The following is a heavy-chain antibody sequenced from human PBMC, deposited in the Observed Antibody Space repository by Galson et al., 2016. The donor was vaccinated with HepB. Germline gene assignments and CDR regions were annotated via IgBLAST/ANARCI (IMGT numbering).Heavy chain of an antibody. CDR1: GGTFSSYA. J-gene: IGHJ4*02. CDR3: VGDGGTIGECSGTNCYKPLLY. Sequence: SVKVSCKASGGTFSSYAINWVRQAPGQGPEWMGGIIRILGRKNYAQKFQGRVTITADEATTTAYMELSSLRSEDTAVYYCVGDGGTIGECSGTNCYKPLLYWGQGTLVIVSS. CDR2: IIRILGRK. V-gene: IGHV1-69*10. D-gene: IGHD2-2*02.